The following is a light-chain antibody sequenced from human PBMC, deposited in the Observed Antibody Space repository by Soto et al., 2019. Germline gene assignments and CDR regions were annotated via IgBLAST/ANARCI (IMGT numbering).Light chain of an antibody. Sequence: EIVLTQSPGTLSLSPGERATLSCRASQSVSSNYLAWYQQKPGQAPRPLIYGASSRAPGIPDRFSGSGAGTDFTLTISRLQPEDFAVYYCQQYGSSPWTFGHGTKVEIK. J-gene: IGKJ1*01. CDR2: GAS. CDR3: QQYGSSPWT. CDR1: QSVSSNY. V-gene: IGKV3-20*01.